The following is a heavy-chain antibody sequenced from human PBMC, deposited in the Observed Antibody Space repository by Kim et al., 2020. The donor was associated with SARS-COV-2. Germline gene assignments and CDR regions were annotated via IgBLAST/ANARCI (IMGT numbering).Heavy chain of an antibody. CDR2: IYSGGST. D-gene: IGHD2-2*01. Sequence: GGSLRLSCAASGFTVSSNYMSWVRQAPGKGLEWVSVIYSGGSTYYADSVKGRFTISRHNSKNTLYLQMNSLRAEDTAVYYCARTGVVPAAMGYYYMDVWGKGTTVTVSS. CDR3: ARTGVVPAAMGYYYMDV. V-gene: IGHV3-53*04. J-gene: IGHJ6*03. CDR1: GFTVSSNY.